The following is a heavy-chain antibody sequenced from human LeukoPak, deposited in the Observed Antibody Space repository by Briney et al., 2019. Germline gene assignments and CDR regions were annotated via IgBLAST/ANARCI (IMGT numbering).Heavy chain of an antibody. V-gene: IGHV3-66*04. J-gene: IGHJ6*03. Sequence: GGSLRLSCAASGFTVSSNYMSWVRQAPGKGLEWVSVIYSGGSTYYADSVKGRFTISRDNSKNTLYLQMNSLRAEDTAVYYCARPPAAAELYYYYFYMDVWGKGTTVTVSS. CDR3: ARPPAAAELYYYYFYMDV. D-gene: IGHD6-13*01. CDR2: IYSGGST. CDR1: GFTVSSNY.